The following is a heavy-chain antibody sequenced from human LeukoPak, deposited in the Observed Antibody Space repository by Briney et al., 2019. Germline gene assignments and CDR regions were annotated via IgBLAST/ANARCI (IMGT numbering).Heavy chain of an antibody. D-gene: IGHD6-13*01. Sequence: GGSLRLSCAASGFTFSSYAMSWVRQAPGKGLEWVSAISGSGGSTYYADSVKGRFTISRDNSKNTLYLQMNSLRAEDTAVYYCAKGGTGYSSSWYYYYMDVWGKGTTVTVSS. CDR1: GFTFSSYA. CDR3: AKGGTGYSSSWYYYYMDV. J-gene: IGHJ6*03. V-gene: IGHV3-23*01. CDR2: ISGSGGST.